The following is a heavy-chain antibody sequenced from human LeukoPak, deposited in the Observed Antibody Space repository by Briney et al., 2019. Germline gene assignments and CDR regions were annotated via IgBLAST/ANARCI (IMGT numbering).Heavy chain of an antibody. D-gene: IGHD6-13*01. CDR2: ISFDGTDA. Sequence: GTSLRLSCAASGFTFSSCAIHWVRQAPGKGLEWVAVISFDGTDAFYADSVKGRFTISRDNSKNTLYLQMNSLRADDTAVYYCARDIAAADYWGQGTLVTVSS. J-gene: IGHJ4*02. V-gene: IGHV3-30*04. CDR3: ARDIAAADY. CDR1: GFTFSSCA.